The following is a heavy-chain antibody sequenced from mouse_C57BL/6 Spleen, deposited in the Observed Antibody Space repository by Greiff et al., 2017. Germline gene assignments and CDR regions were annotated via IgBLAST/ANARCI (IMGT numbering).Heavy chain of an antibody. D-gene: IGHD3-2*02. CDR3: ARDQGRDYYAMDY. CDR1: GYSITSGYY. J-gene: IGHJ4*01. CDR2: ISYDGSN. V-gene: IGHV3-6*01. Sequence: EVQRVESGPGLVKPSQSLSLTCSVTGYSITSGYYWNWIRQFPGNKLEWMGYISYDGSNNYNPSLKNRISITRDTSKNQFFLKLNSVTTEDTATYYCARDQGRDYYAMDYWGQGTSVTVSS.